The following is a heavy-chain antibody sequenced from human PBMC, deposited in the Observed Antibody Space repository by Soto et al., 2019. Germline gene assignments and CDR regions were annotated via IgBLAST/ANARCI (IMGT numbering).Heavy chain of an antibody. CDR3: AKGDNLGPKTGYAFDP. J-gene: IGHJ5*02. V-gene: IGHV6-1*01. CDR2: TYFRSKWYN. Sequence: SQTLSLTCATSGDSVSSNTASWNWIRQSPSRGLEWLGRTYFRSKWYNDYAVSVKSRIIINPDTSNNQFSLQPNSVTPEDTAVYFCAKGDNLGPKTGYAFDPWGQGIMVTVSS. D-gene: IGHD5-12*01. CDR1: GDSVSSNTAS.